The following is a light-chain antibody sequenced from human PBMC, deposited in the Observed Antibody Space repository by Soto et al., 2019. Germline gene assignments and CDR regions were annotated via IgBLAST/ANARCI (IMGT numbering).Light chain of an antibody. CDR2: GAS. V-gene: IGKV3-20*01. J-gene: IGKJ4*01. Sequence: EIVLTQSPGTLSLSPGERATLSCRASQSVSSSYLAWYQQKPGQAPRLLIYGASSRATGIPDRFSGSGSGTDFTLTISRLEPEDFAVYYCQPYGSSFGGGTKVDIK. CDR1: QSVSSSY. CDR3: QPYGSS.